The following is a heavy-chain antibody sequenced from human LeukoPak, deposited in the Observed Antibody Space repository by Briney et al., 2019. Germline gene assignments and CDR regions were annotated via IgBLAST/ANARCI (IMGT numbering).Heavy chain of an antibody. D-gene: IGHD6-13*01. Sequence: SQTLSLTCTVSGGSISSGDYFWSWIRQPPGKGLDWIGYIFYSGSTHYNPSLKSRVSISVDTSKNQFSLKLSSVTAADTAVYYCARDGVEQQLAHFDYWGQGTLVTVSS. V-gene: IGHV4-30-4*01. CDR2: IFYSGST. J-gene: IGHJ4*02. CDR1: GGSISSGDYF. CDR3: ARDGVEQQLAHFDY.